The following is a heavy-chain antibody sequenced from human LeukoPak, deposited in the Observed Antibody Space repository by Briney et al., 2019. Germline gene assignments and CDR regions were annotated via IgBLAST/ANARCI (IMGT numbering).Heavy chain of an antibody. CDR3: AKDSANTYLPDY. CDR2: ISWDGADT. V-gene: IGHV3-43*01. CDR1: GFTFGDYT. D-gene: IGHD2-2*02. J-gene: IGHJ4*02. Sequence: GGSLRLSCAASGFTFGDYTMHWVRQTPGKGLEWVSLISWDGADTYYADSVTGRFTISRDNSKNSLYLQMNSLRTDDTALYYCAKDSANTYLPDYWGQGTLVTVSS.